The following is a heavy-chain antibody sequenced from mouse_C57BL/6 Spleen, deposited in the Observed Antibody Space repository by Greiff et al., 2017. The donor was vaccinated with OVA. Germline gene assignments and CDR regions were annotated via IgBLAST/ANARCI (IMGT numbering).Heavy chain of an antibody. CDR1: GFTFSSYT. D-gene: IGHD1-1*02. CDR3: ARQGGRGMDY. J-gene: IGHJ4*01. CDR2: ISGGGGNT. V-gene: IGHV5-9*01. Sequence: EVHLVESGGGLVKPGGSLKLSCAASGFTFSSYTMSWVRQTPEKRLEWVATISGGGGNTYYPDSVKGRFTISRDNAKNTLYLQMSSLRSEDTALYYCARQGGRGMDYWGQGTSVTVSS.